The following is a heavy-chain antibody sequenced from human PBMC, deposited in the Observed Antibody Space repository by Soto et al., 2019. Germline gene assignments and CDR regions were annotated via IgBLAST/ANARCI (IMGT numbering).Heavy chain of an antibody. CDR2: INAGNGDT. CDR1: GYTFSSYP. CDR3: ARYFDRGDYYLDY. J-gene: IGHJ4*02. Sequence: QVQFVQSGAEVKKPGASVKVSCKASGYTFSSYPMHWVRQAPGQRLEWMGWINAGNGDTKYSQNFQGRITITRDTSATTVYMELSSLRSEDTAVYYCARYFDRGDYYLDYWGQGTLVTVSS. D-gene: IGHD3-22*01. V-gene: IGHV1-3*01.